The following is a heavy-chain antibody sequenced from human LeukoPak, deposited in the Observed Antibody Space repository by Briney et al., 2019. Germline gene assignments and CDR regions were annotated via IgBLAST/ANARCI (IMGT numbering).Heavy chain of an antibody. J-gene: IGHJ6*03. D-gene: IGHD3-3*01. CDR2: IYTSGST. Sequence: SSETLSLTCTVSGDSISSYYWSWIRQPAGKGLEWIGRIYTSGSTNYNPSLKSRVTISVDTSKNQFSLKLSSVTAADTAVYYCARDPKTYYDFWSGYYNLDYYYYMDVWGKGTTVTVSS. CDR3: ARDPKTYYDFWSGYYNLDYYYYMDV. CDR1: GDSISSYY. V-gene: IGHV4-4*07.